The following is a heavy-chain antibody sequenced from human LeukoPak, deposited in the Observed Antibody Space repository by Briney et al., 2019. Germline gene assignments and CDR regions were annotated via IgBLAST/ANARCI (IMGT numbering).Heavy chain of an antibody. CDR2: IKQDGREK. CDR1: GFTFSSYW. V-gene: IGHV3-7*01. CDR3: ARETNPGWDSSGWPDY. Sequence: GGSLRLSFAASGFTFSSYWMSWVSQAPGKGLEWVANIKQDGREKYYVDSVKGRFTISRDNAKNSLYLQMNSLRAEDTAVYYCARETNPGWDSSGWPDYWGQGTLVTVSS. D-gene: IGHD6-19*01. J-gene: IGHJ4*02.